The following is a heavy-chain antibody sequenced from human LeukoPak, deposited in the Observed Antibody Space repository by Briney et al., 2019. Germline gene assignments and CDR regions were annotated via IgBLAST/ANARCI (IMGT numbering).Heavy chain of an antibody. Sequence: GASVKVSCKASGYIFTDYDINWVRQATGQGLEWMGWMNPNSGDTGYAQKLQGRVTMTTDTSTSTAYMELRSLRSDDTAVYYCARVSDYDFWSGYPTNWFVPWGQGTLVTVSS. D-gene: IGHD3-3*01. CDR1: GYIFTDYD. CDR2: MNPNSGDT. CDR3: ARVSDYDFWSGYPTNWFVP. V-gene: IGHV1-8*02. J-gene: IGHJ5*02.